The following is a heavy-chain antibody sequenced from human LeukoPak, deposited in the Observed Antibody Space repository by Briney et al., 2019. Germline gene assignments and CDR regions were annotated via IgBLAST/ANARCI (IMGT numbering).Heavy chain of an antibody. Sequence: GGSLRLSCAASGFTFSSYAMSWVRQAPGKGLEWVSAISGSGGSTYYADSVKGRFTISRDNSKSTLYLQMNSLRAEDTAVYYCAKGQTTVTTFYYFDYWGQGTLVTVSS. CDR1: GFTFSSYA. V-gene: IGHV3-23*01. J-gene: IGHJ4*02. CDR2: ISGSGGST. D-gene: IGHD4-17*01. CDR3: AKGQTTVTTFYYFDY.